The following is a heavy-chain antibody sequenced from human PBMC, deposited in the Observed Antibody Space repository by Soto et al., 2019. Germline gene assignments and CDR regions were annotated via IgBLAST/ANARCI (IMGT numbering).Heavy chain of an antibody. CDR1: GGSISSGGYY. V-gene: IGHV4-31*03. J-gene: IGHJ4*02. Sequence: SETLSLTCTVSGGSISSGGYYWSWIRQHPGKGLEWIGYIYYSGSTYYNPSLKSRVTISVDTSKNQFSLKLSSVTAADTAVYYCAREWTGIAEVWGQGTLVTVSS. D-gene: IGHD6-13*01. CDR2: IYYSGST. CDR3: AREWTGIAEV.